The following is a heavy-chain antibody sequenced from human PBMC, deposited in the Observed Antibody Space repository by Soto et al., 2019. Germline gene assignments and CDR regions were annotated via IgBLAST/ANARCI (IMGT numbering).Heavy chain of an antibody. V-gene: IGHV3-23*01. J-gene: IGHJ4*02. CDR3: AREIGTTGRSDY. Sequence: GGSLRLSCAASGFTFTSFAVSWVRQAPGKGLEWVSAISGSGGATYYADSVKGRFTVSRDNAKNSLYLQMNSLRAEDTAVYYCAREIGTTGRSDYWGQGTLVTVSS. CDR2: ISGSGGAT. CDR1: GFTFTSFA. D-gene: IGHD1-1*01.